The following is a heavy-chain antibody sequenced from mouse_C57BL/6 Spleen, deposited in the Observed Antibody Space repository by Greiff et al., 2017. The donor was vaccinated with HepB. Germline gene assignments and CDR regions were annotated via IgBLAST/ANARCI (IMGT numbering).Heavy chain of an antibody. V-gene: IGHV1-55*01. D-gene: IGHD2-5*01. CDR3: ARREAYYSNYYAMGY. CDR1: RYTFTSYW. CDR2: IYPGSGST. J-gene: IGHJ4*01. Sequence: QVQLQQPGAELVKSGASVKMSCKASRYTFTSYWITWVKQRPGQGLEWIGDIYPGSGSTNYNEKFKSKATLTVDTSSSTAYMQLSSLTSEDSAVYYCARREAYYSNYYAMGYWGQGTSVTVSS.